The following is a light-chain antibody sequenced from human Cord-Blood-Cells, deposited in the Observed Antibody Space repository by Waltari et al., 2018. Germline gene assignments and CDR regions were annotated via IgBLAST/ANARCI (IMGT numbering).Light chain of an antibody. CDR3: SSYTSSSTWV. CDR2: EVS. V-gene: IGLV2-18*02. J-gene: IGLJ3*02. Sequence: QSALTQPPSVSGSPGQSVTISCTGTSSDVGSYNRVSWYQQPPGIAPKLMIYEVSNRPSGVPDRFSGSKSGNTASLTISGLQAEDEADYYCSSYTSSSTWVFGGGTKLTVL. CDR1: SSDVGSYNR.